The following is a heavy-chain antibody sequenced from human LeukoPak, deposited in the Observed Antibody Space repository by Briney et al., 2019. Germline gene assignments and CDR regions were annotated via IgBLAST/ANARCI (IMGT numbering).Heavy chain of an antibody. J-gene: IGHJ4*02. CDR2: IYYSGST. V-gene: IGHV4-59*01. Sequence: SETLSLTCTVSGGSISSYYWSWIRQPPGKGLEWIGCIYYSGSTNYNPSLKSRVTISVDTSKNQFSLKLSSVTAADTAVYYCARRGYHDSSGYYFDYWGQGTLVTVSS. CDR1: GGSISSYY. D-gene: IGHD3-22*01. CDR3: ARRGYHDSSGYYFDY.